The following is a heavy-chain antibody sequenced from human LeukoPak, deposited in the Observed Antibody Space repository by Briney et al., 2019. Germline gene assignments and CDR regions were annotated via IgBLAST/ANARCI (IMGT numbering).Heavy chain of an antibody. CDR1: GYTFASYD. Sequence: ASVKVSCKASGYTFASYDINWVRQATGQGLEWMGWMNPNSANTGYAQKFQGRVTMTRNTSISTAYMELSSLRSEDTAVYYCARAGDLVGATHYYYYYYMDVWGKGTTVTVSS. J-gene: IGHJ6*03. CDR2: MNPNSANT. D-gene: IGHD1-26*01. V-gene: IGHV1-8*01. CDR3: ARAGDLVGATHYYYYYYMDV.